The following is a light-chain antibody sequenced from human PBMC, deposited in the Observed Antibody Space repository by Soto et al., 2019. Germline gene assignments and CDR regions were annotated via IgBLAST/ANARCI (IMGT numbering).Light chain of an antibody. CDR2: DVS. Sequence: QSALTQPASVSGSPGQSITISCTGTSSDLDGYNYVSWYQYHPGKAPKLMIYDVSNRPSGVPDRFSGSKSGNTASLTVSALQAEDEADYYCSSYTDRKHLVFGTGTKVTVL. V-gene: IGLV2-8*01. CDR3: SSYTDRKHLV. J-gene: IGLJ1*01. CDR1: SSDLDGYNY.